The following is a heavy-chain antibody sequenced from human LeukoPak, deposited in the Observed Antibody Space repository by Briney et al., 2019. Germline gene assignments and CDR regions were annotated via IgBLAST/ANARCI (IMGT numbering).Heavy chain of an antibody. CDR2: IWYDGSNK. J-gene: IGHJ6*02. Sequence: PGGSLRLSCAASGFTFSSYAMHWVRQAPGKGLEWVAVIWYDGSNKYYADSVKGRFTISRDSSKNTLYLQMNSLRAEDTAVYYCARDPRSAHEVVISYYYYYGMDVWGQGTTVTASS. V-gene: IGHV3-33*08. CDR1: GFTFSSYA. D-gene: IGHD3-22*01. CDR3: ARDPRSAHEVVISYYYYYGMDV.